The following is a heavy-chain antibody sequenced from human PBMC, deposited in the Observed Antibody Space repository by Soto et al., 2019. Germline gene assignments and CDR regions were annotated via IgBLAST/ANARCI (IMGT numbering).Heavy chain of an antibody. D-gene: IGHD5-18*01. J-gene: IGHJ6*03. CDR1: GGSISSYY. CDR3: ARHGGYSYQSDYYYYFMDV. V-gene: IGHV4-59*08. Sequence: SETLSLTCTVSGGSISSYYWSWIRQPPGKGLEWIGYIYYSGSTNYNPSLKSRVTISVDTSKNQFSLKLSSVTAADTAVYYCARHGGYSYQSDYYYYFMDVWGKGTTVTVS. CDR2: IYYSGST.